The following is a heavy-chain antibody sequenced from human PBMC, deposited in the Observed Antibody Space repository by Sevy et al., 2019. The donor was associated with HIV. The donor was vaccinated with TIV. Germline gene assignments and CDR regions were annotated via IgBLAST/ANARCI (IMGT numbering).Heavy chain of an antibody. D-gene: IGHD1-1*01. Sequence: SETLSLTCSVSGGSISSYFWTWVRQSPGKGLEWIGNIYFTGYTDYSPSLKSRVTLSLDTSKSQFSLTLKSVTAADTAIYFCARDSTTRPRVLDYWGQRTLVTVSS. CDR2: IYFTGYT. J-gene: IGHJ4*02. V-gene: IGHV4-59*01. CDR3: ARDSTTRPRVLDY. CDR1: GGSISSYF.